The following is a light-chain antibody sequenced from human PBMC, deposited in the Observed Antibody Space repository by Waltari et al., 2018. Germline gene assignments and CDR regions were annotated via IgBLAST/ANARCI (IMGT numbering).Light chain of an antibody. V-gene: IGLV2-23*02. CDR3: CSFAESDTWV. CDR1: SSDVGNYDV. J-gene: IGLJ3*02. Sequence: QSALTQTASVSGSPGQSIPISCTGVSSDVGNYDVVSWYQKHPDKPPTRIVYEVAKRPAGLSDRFSGSKSGNTASLTIAGLQAEDEADYYCCSFAESDTWVFGGGTKVTVL. CDR2: EVA.